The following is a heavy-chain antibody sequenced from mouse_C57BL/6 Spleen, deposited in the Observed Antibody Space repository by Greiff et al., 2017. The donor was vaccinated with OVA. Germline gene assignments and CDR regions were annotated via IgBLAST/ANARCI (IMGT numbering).Heavy chain of an antibody. J-gene: IGHJ4*01. D-gene: IGHD2-1*01. Sequence: VQLQQSGAELAKPGASVKLSCKASGYTFTRYWMHWVKQRPGQGLAWIGYINPSSGYTKYNQKFKDKATLTADKSSSTAYMQLSSLTYEDSAVDYCARNYGNLYYYAMDYWGQGTSVTGSS. CDR3: ARNYGNLYYYAMDY. CDR2: INPSSGYT. V-gene: IGHV1-7*01. CDR1: GYTFTRYW.